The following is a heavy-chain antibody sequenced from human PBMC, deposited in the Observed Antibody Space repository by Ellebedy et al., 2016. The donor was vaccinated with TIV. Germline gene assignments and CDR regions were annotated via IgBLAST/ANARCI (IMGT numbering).Heavy chain of an antibody. CDR1: GASISSSSGYY. D-gene: IGHD3-10*01. CDR2: LYYGGSA. CDR3: GKEGGSGTYNHAY. J-gene: IGHJ4*02. Sequence: MPSETLSLTCTVSGASISSSSGYYWVWIRQPPGKGLEWVGSLYYGGSAYYNPSLKGRITISVDTAKNQFSLQLNSVTAADTAVYYCGKEGGSGTYNHAYWGQGTLVTVSS. V-gene: IGHV4-39*01.